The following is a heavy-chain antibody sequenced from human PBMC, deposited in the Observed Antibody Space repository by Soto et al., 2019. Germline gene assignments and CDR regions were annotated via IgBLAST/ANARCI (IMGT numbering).Heavy chain of an antibody. J-gene: IGHJ4*02. CDR1: GFTFSSYA. CDR2: ISGSGGST. Sequence: PVGSLRLSCAASGFTFSSYAMSWVRQAPGKGLEWVSAISGSGGSTYYADSVKGRFTISRDNSKNTLYLQMNSLRAEDTAVYYCAKGRYYYDSSGYYRGPPGDFDYWGQGTLVTVSS. V-gene: IGHV3-23*01. D-gene: IGHD3-22*01. CDR3: AKGRYYYDSSGYYRGPPGDFDY.